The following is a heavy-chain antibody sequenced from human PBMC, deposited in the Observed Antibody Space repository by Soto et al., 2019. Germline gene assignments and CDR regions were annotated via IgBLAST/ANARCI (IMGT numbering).Heavy chain of an antibody. Sequence: TLSLTCAVYGGSFSGYYWSWIRQPPGKGLEWIGYIYDSGSTYYNPSLKSRVTISIDTSKNQFSLKLSSVTAADTAVYYCARNRPNYYQSSAYFIGYWGRGTLVTVSS. CDR2: IYDSGST. CDR3: ARNRPNYYQSSAYFIGY. V-gene: IGHV4-30-4*08. D-gene: IGHD3-22*01. CDR1: GGSFSGYY. J-gene: IGHJ4*02.